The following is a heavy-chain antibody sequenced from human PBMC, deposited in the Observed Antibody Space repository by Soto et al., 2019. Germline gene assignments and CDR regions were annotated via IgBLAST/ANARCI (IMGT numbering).Heavy chain of an antibody. J-gene: IGHJ4*02. CDR2: ISSSSSYI. V-gene: IGHV3-21*01. Sequence: NPGGSLRLSCAASGFTFSSYSMNWVRQAPGKGLEWVSSISSSSSYIYYADSVKGRFTISRDNAKNSLYLQMNSLRAEDTAVYYCARVFSLNYDSTPAPDDYWGQGTLVTVSS. D-gene: IGHD3-22*01. CDR3: ARVFSLNYDSTPAPDDY. CDR1: GFTFSSYS.